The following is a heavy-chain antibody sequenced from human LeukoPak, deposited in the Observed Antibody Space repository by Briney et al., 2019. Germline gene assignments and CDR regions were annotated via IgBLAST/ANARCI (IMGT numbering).Heavy chain of an antibody. CDR2: INWNGGRT. D-gene: IGHD3-10*01. CDR3: AREYYGSGSYYNVGY. Sequence: PGGSLRLSCAASRCSFDDYGMSWVRQAPGKGLEWVSGINWNGGRTGYADSVKGRFTISRDNAKKSLYVQMNSLRAEDTALYYCAREYYGSGSYYNVGYWGQGTLVTVSS. J-gene: IGHJ4*02. V-gene: IGHV3-20*04. CDR1: RCSFDDYG.